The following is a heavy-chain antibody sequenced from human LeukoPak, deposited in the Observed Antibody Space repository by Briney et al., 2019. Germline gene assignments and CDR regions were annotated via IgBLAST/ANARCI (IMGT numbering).Heavy chain of an antibody. CDR1: GGSVSSSNYY. Sequence: SETLSLTCTVSGGSVSSSNYYWSWIRQPPGKGLEWIGYIYYSGTTNYNPSLKSRVTISVDTSKNQFSLKLSSVTAADTAVYYCARTDIVATIHSDYWGQGTLVTVSS. D-gene: IGHD5-12*01. CDR3: ARTDIVATIHSDY. V-gene: IGHV4-61*01. CDR2: IYYSGTT. J-gene: IGHJ4*02.